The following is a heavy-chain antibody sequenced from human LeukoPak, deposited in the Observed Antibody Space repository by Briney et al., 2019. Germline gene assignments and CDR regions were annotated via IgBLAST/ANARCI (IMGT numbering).Heavy chain of an antibody. CDR3: AKDQYYYASSGYYS. J-gene: IGHJ4*02. CDR1: GFTFDDYA. V-gene: IGHV3-43D*04. Sequence: SGGSLRLSCAASGFTFDDYAMHWVRQAPRKGLEWVSFISWDGGCILYEDPVKGRLNISRDNSKKSLYLQMSSLRAEDTALYYCAKDQYYYASSGYYSWGQGTLVTVSS. CDR2: ISWDGGCI. D-gene: IGHD3-22*01.